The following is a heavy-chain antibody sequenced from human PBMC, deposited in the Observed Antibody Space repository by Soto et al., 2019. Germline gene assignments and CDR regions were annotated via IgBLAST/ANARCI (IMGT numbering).Heavy chain of an antibody. D-gene: IGHD1-26*01. CDR3: ARDNDYSGGYGRYGMDV. J-gene: IGHJ6*02. V-gene: IGHV4-31*03. CDR1: GGSISSGGYY. Sequence: SETLSLTCTVSGGSISSGGYYWSWIRQHPGKGLARIGYIYYSGSTYYNPSLKSRVTISVDTSKNQFSLKLSSVTAADTAVYYCARDNDYSGGYGRYGMDVWGQGTTVTVSS. CDR2: IYYSGST.